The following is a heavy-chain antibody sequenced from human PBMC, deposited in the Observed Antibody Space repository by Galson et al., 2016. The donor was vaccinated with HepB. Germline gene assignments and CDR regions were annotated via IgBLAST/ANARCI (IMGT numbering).Heavy chain of an antibody. J-gene: IGHJ6*02. CDR3: AKGIGYCSSTSCYTSVHYYYGMDV. CDR2: ISGSGGST. Sequence: SLRLSCAASGFTFSSYAMSWVRQAPGKGLEWVSAISGSGGSTYYADSVKGRFTISRDNSKNTLYLQMNSLRAEDTAVYYCAKGIGYCSSTSCYTSVHYYYGMDVWGQGTTVTVSS. D-gene: IGHD2-2*02. V-gene: IGHV3-23*01. CDR1: GFTFSSYA.